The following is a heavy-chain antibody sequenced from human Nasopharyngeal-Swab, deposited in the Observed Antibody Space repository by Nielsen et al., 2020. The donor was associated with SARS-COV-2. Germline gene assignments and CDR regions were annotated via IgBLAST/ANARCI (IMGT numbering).Heavy chain of an antibody. CDR2: IIPILGIA. CDR1: GGTFSSYA. Sequence: VKVSCKASGGTFSSYAINWVRQAPGQGLEWMGRIIPILGIANYAQKFQGRVTITADKSTSTAYMELSSLRSEDTAVYYCASIPDTLSYYYYGMDVWGQGTTVTVSS. D-gene: IGHD2-2*02. CDR3: ASIPDTLSYYYYGMDV. J-gene: IGHJ6*02. V-gene: IGHV1-69*04.